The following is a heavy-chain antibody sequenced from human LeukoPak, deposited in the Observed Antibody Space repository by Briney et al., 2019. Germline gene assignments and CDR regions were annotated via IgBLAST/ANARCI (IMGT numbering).Heavy chain of an antibody. V-gene: IGHV3-64*01. CDR3: ARDRVGGWAFDI. CDR1: GFTFSNFP. Sequence: PGGSLRLSCAASGFTFSNFPMHWVPQAPGKGLEFVSAITSDGRSTPYANSVKGRFIISRDNSKNTLYLQMGSLRAEDTALYYCARDRVGGWAFDIWGQGTMVTVSS. CDR2: ITSDGRST. J-gene: IGHJ3*02. D-gene: IGHD3-16*01.